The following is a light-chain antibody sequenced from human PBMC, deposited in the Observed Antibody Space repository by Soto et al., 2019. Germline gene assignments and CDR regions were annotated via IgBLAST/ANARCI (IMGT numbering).Light chain of an antibody. J-gene: IGKJ1*01. V-gene: IGKV3-15*01. CDR3: QQYNTWPPT. Sequence: ETVMTQSPASLSVSPGERATLSCRASQSVNNNLARYQQRPGQAPRLVITGASTRATSFPARFSGFGSGTEFTLTISSLQPEDFAVYYCQQYNTWPPTFGQGTKVEIK. CDR2: GAS. CDR1: QSVNNN.